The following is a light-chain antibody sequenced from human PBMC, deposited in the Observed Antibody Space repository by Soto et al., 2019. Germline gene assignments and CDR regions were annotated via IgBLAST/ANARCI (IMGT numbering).Light chain of an antibody. J-gene: IGLJ3*02. CDR3: AAWDDSLNGWV. V-gene: IGLV1-44*01. CDR2: SNN. CDR1: ISNIGSNT. Sequence: QSVLTQPPSASGTPGQRVTISFSGSISNIGSNTVNWYQQLPGTAPKLLIYSNNQRPSGVPDRFSGSKSGTSASLAISGLQSEDEADYYCAAWDDSLNGWVFGGGTKVTVL.